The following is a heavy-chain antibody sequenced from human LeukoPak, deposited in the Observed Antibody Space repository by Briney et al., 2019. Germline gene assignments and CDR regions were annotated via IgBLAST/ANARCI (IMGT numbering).Heavy chain of an antibody. CDR3: ARVVVVPAAIFYYYYMDV. V-gene: IGHV4-30-4*08. Sequence: PSETLSLTCTVSGGSISSGDYYWSWIRQPPGKGLEWIGYIYYSGSTYYNPSLKGRVTISVDTSKNQFSLKLSSVTAADTAVYYCARVVVVPAAIFYYYYMDVWGKGTTVTVSS. J-gene: IGHJ6*03. CDR2: IYYSGST. D-gene: IGHD2-2*02. CDR1: GGSISSGDYY.